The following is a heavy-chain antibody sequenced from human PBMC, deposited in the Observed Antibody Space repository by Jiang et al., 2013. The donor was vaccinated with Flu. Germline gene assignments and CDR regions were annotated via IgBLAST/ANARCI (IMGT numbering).Heavy chain of an antibody. CDR3: ARHPGYCSGGSCYEFDY. J-gene: IGHJ4*02. CDR1: GGSISSYY. D-gene: IGHD2-15*01. CDR2: IYYSGST. V-gene: IGHV4-59*08. Sequence: PGLVKPSETLSLTCTVSGGSISSYYWSWIRQPPGKGLEWIGYIYYSGSTNYNPSLKSRVTISVDTSKNQFSLKLSSVTAADTAVYYCARHPGYCSGGSCYEFDYWGQGTLVTVSS.